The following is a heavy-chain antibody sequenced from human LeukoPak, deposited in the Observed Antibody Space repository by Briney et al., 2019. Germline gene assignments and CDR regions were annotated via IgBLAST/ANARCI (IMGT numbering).Heavy chain of an antibody. CDR2: ISTRGGSA. Sequence: ASVKVSCKASGYTFTTNYIHWVRQAPGQGLEWMAIISTRGGSATYAQKFQGRLTMTRDTSTSTVYMELSSLRSDDTAIYYCARGFSYGCDYWGQGTLVTVFS. D-gene: IGHD5-18*01. CDR1: GYTFTTNY. CDR3: ARGFSYGCDY. J-gene: IGHJ4*02. V-gene: IGHV1-46*01.